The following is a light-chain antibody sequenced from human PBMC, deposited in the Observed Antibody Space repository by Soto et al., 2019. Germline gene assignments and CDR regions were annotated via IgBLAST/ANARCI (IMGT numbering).Light chain of an antibody. Sequence: DIVMTPSPESLAVSLGERATINRKSSQSVLYSSNNKNYLAWYQQKPGQPPKLLIYWASTRESGVPDRFSGSGSGTDFTLTIASLQAEDVAVYYCHQYYSTPITFGQGTRLE. CDR1: QSVLYSSNNKNY. J-gene: IGKJ5*01. CDR3: HQYYSTPIT. V-gene: IGKV4-1*01. CDR2: WAS.